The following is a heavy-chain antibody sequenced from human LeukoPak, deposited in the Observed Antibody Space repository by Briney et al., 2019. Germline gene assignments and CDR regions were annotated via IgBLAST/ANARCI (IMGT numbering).Heavy chain of an antibody. J-gene: IGHJ6*02. CDR2: IYTSGST. Sequence: SETLSLTCTVSGGSISSYYWSWIRQPAGKGLEWIGRIYTSGSTNYNPSLKGRVTMSVDTSKNQFSLKLSSVTAADPAVYYCAREGPTPHYYYYYYGMDVWGQGTTVTVSS. D-gene: IGHD4-11*01. CDR1: GGSISSYY. CDR3: AREGPTPHYYYYYYGMDV. V-gene: IGHV4-4*07.